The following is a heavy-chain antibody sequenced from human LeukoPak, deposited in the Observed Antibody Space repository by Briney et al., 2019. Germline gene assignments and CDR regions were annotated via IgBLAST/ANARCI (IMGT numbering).Heavy chain of an antibody. D-gene: IGHD2-2*01. V-gene: IGHV4-30-2*01. CDR2: IYHTGST. J-gene: IGHJ5*02. Sequence: PSETLSLTCDVSGGSISSGLYSWSWIRQPLGKGLEWIGYIYHTGSTYYNPSLKSRVTISVDTSKNQFSLRLSSVTAADTAVYYCARLQYCSGTSCYWFDPWGQGTLVTVSS. CDR1: GGSISSGLYS. CDR3: ARLQYCSGTSCYWFDP.